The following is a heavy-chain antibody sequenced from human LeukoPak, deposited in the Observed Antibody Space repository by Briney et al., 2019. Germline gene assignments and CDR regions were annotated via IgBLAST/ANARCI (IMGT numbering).Heavy chain of an antibody. J-gene: IGHJ3*02. CDR2: INPNSGGT. Sequence: MGWINPNSGGTNYAQKFQGWVTMTRDTSISTAYMELSRLRSDDTAVYYCARDGYTGGAFDIWGQGTMVTVSS. V-gene: IGHV1-2*04. D-gene: IGHD6-13*01. CDR3: ARDGYTGGAFDI.